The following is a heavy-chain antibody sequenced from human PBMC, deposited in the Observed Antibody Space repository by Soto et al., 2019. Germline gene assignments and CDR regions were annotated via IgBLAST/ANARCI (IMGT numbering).Heavy chain of an antibody. CDR1: GFSFSNHN. Sequence: EVQLVESGGGLVQPGGSLRLSCAASGFSFSNHNMNWVRQAPGKGLEWISYISTGGSSIYYADTVKGRFTISRDNAKNSLYLQMNSLIAEDTGVYYCARSGNYRLDCWGQGTLVTVSS. D-gene: IGHD1-26*01. CDR3: ARSGNYRLDC. V-gene: IGHV3-48*01. CDR2: ISTGGSSI. J-gene: IGHJ4*02.